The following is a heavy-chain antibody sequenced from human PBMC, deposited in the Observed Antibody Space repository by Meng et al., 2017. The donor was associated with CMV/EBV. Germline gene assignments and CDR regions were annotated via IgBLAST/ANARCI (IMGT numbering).Heavy chain of an antibody. J-gene: IGHJ4*02. CDR1: GGTFSSYA. CDR2: IIPILGIA. Sequence: SVKVSCKASGGTFSSYAISWVRQAPGQGLEWMGGIIPILGIANYAQKFQGRVTITADKSTSTAYMELSSLRSEDTAVYYCAKGRRVATPGGFDYWGQGTLVTVSS. V-gene: IGHV1-69*10. CDR3: AKGRRVATPGGFDY. D-gene: IGHD5-12*01.